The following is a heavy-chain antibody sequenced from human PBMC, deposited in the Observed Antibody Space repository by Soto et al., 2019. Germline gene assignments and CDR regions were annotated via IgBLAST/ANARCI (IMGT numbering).Heavy chain of an antibody. J-gene: IGHJ5*02. CDR2: INLNRGGA. CDR3: VRRHVSATGIDWFDP. V-gene: IGHV1-2*02. D-gene: IGHD6-13*01. CDR1: GYTFTGYY. Sequence: ASVKVSCKASGYTFTGYYFHWVRQVPGQGLEWVGWINLNRGGAIYAKTFQGRVTMTRDTSISTAYLELSSLRSDDTAMYYCVRRHVSATGIDWFDPWGQGTLVTVSS.